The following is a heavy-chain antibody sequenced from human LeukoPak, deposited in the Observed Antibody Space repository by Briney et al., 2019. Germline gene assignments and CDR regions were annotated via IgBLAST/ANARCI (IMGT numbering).Heavy chain of an antibody. CDR2: ISGSGGST. D-gene: IGHD3-10*01. V-gene: IGHV3-23*01. CDR3: AKDRGYYYASFAY. Sequence: GGSLRLSCAASGFTFSSYAMSWVRQAPGKGLEGVSAISGSGGSTYYADSVKGRFTISIDNSKNTLYLQMNSLRAEDTAVYYCAKDRGYYYASFAYCGQGTPVTVSS. CDR1: GFTFSSYA. J-gene: IGHJ4*02.